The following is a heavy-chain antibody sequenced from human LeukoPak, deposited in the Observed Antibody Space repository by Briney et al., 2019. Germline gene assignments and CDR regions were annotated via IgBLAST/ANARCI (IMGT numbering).Heavy chain of an antibody. CDR1: GITLSNYG. D-gene: IGHD2-8*02. CDR2: LSGSGGST. Sequence: GGSLRLSCAVSGITLSNYGMSWVRQAPGKGLEWVAGLSGSGGSTYYADSVKGLFTISRDNPKNTLYLQMNSLRAVDTAVYFCWKPGGVVWVIFVRFHKKAFYLDFWGQGGLGTLS. J-gene: IGHJ4*03. V-gene: IGHV3-23*01. CDR3: WKPGGVVWVIFVRFHKKAFYLDF.